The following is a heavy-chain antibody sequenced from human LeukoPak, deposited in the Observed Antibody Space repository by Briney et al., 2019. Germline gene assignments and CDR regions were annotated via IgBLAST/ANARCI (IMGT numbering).Heavy chain of an antibody. CDR3: ARKTYCSGGRCYGENWFDP. V-gene: IGHV4-59*08. J-gene: IGHJ5*02. CDR2: IYHTGNA. Sequence: PSETLSLTCTVTGGSISGYHWDWIRQSPGKGLEWIANIYHTGNADYNPSLKSRVTISVDTSKNEISLILSSVTAADTAVYYCARKTYCSGGRCYGENWFDPWGQGTLVTVSS. CDR1: GGSISGYH. D-gene: IGHD2-15*01.